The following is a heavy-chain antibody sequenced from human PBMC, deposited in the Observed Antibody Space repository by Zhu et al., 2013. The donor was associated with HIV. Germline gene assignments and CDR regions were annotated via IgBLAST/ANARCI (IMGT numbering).Heavy chain of an antibody. CDR2: IIPIFGTA. D-gene: IGHD3-10*01. V-gene: IGHV1-69*01. J-gene: IGHJ6*03. Sequence: QVQLVQSGAEVKKPGSSVKVSCKASGGTFSSYAINWVRQAPGQGLEWMGGIIPIFGTANYAQKFQGRVTITADESTSTAYMELSRLRSDDTAVYYCARVRGEGDGAYYYHYMDVWGKGTTVTVSS. CDR1: GGTFSSYA. CDR3: ARVRGEGDGAYYYHYMDV.